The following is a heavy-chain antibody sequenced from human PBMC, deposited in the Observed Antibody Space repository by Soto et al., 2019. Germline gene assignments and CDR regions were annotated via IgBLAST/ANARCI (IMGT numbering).Heavy chain of an antibody. CDR2: ISYDGSNK. V-gene: IGHV3-30-3*01. Sequence: GGSLRLSCAASGFTFSSYAMHWVRQAPGKGLEWVAVISYDGSNKYYADSVKGRFTISRDNSKNTLYLQMNSLRAEDTAVYYCARSIAAAKSLFDPWGQGTLVTVSS. D-gene: IGHD6-13*01. CDR1: GFTFSSYA. CDR3: ARSIAAAKSLFDP. J-gene: IGHJ5*02.